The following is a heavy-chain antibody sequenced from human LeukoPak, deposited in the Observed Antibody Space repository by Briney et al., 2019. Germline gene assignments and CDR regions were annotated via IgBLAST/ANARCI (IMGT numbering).Heavy chain of an antibody. Sequence: GGSLRLSCAASGFTFSSYAMSWVRQAPGKGLEWVSAISGSGGSTYYADSVKGRFTISGDNSKNTLYLQMNSLRAEDTAVYYCAKRLLWFGELFSYFDYWGQGTLVTVSS. CDR2: ISGSGGST. CDR3: AKRLLWFGELFSYFDY. D-gene: IGHD3-10*01. V-gene: IGHV3-23*01. CDR1: GFTFSSYA. J-gene: IGHJ4*02.